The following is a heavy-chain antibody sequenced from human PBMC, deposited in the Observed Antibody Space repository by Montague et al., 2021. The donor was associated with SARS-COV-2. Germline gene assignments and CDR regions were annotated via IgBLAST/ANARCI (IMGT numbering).Heavy chain of an antibody. J-gene: IGHJ6*02. V-gene: IGHV3-11*03. CDR3: ASFTMVRGAPGYGMDV. CDR1: GFTFSDCY. D-gene: IGHD3-10*01. Sequence: SLRLPCAASGFTFSDCYMTWIRQAPGKGLEWLSYISTRSTYTNYADSVKVRFTISRDDAKNSLYLQMNSLRAEDTAVYYCASFTMVRGAPGYGMDVWGQGTTVTVSS. CDR2: ISTRSTYT.